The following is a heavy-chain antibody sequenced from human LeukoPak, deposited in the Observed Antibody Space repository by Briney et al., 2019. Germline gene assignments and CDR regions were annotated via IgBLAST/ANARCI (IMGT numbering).Heavy chain of an antibody. Sequence: AGGSLRLSCVVSGFGFSDSYMTWIRQTPGKVLEWLAYISGSGSDIYYADSVKGRFTISRDNAKNSLYLQMNSLRPDDTALYYCSTDPRLLIYWGHGTLVTVSS. V-gene: IGHV3-11*01. CDR1: GFGFSDSY. D-gene: IGHD2-8*01. CDR3: STDPRLLIY. J-gene: IGHJ4*01. CDR2: ISGSGSDI.